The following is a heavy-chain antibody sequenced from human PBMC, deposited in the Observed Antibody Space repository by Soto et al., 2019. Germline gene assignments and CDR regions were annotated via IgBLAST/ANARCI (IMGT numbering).Heavy chain of an antibody. D-gene: IGHD3-16*01. J-gene: IGHJ6*02. CDR1: RFTFSSYW. V-gene: IGHV3-7*01. CDR2: IKQDGSEK. CDR3: ARAWGYYYYGMDV. Sequence: GGSLRLSCAASRFTFSSYWMSWVRQAPGKGLEWVANIKQDGSEKYYVDSVKGRFTISRDNAKNSLYLQMNSLRAEDTAVYYCARAWGYYYYGMDVSGQGTTVTVSS.